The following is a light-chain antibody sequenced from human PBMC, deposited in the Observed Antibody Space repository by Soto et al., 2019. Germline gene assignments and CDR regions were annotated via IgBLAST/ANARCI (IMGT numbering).Light chain of an antibody. Sequence: QLVLTQSPSASASLGASVKLTCTLSSGHNNYAIAWHQQQPEKGPRFLMKLNRDGSHIKGDGIPDRFSASRSGADRYRTISSLQSDDEADYYCQTGDTGNQVFGGGTTLTVL. CDR2: LNRDGSH. CDR1: SGHNNYA. CDR3: QTGDTGNQV. V-gene: IGLV4-69*01. J-gene: IGLJ3*02.